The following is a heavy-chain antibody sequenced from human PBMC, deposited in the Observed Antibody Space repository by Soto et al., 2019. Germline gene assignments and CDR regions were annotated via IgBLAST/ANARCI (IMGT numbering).Heavy chain of an antibody. D-gene: IGHD2-21*02. CDR2: ISGSGVRT. V-gene: IGHV3-23*01. CDR1: GFTFSSFA. J-gene: IGHJ4*02. CDR3: AKDLEFVVVTAIQDY. Sequence: EVQWLESGGGLAQPGGSLRLSCAASGFTFSSFAMSWVRQAPGKGLEWVSAISGSGVRTYYADSVKGRFTISRDNSKNALYLQMNSLRAEDTAVYYCAKDLEFVVVTAIQDYWGQGTLVTVSS.